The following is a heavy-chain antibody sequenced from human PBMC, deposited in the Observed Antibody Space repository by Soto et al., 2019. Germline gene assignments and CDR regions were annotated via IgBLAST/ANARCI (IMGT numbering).Heavy chain of an antibody. CDR2: SSNSGTFA. V-gene: IGHV3-11*06. CDR3: ARSGDNYNLLDY. Sequence: GGSLRLSCAASGFTFNEYYMSWIRQAPGKGLEWISYSSNSGTFARYADSVKGRLSISRDNAKNSLYLQINSLRGDDTAIYYCARSGDNYNLLDYWGQGTPVTVSS. CDR1: GFTFNEYY. D-gene: IGHD1-1*01. J-gene: IGHJ4*02.